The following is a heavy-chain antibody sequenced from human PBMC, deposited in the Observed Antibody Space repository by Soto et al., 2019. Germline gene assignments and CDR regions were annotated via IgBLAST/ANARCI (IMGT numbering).Heavy chain of an antibody. CDR1: GYTLTELS. J-gene: IGHJ5*02. CDR2: FDPEDGET. Sequence: ASVKVSCKVSGYTLTELSMHWVRQAPGKGLEWMGGFDPEDGETIYAQKFQGRVTMTEDTSTDTAYMELSSLRSEDTAVYYGAPSCGGGSCYWFDPWGQGPLVTVSS. D-gene: IGHD2-15*01. V-gene: IGHV1-24*01. CDR3: APSCGGGSCYWFDP.